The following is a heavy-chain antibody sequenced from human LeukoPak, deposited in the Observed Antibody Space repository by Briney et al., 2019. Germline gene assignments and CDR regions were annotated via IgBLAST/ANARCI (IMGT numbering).Heavy chain of an antibody. V-gene: IGHV1-69*04. CDR1: RGTFSSYA. J-gene: IGHJ4*02. CDR2: IIPILGIA. Sequence: SVKVSCKASRGTFSSYAISWVRQAPGQGLEWMGRIIPILGIANYAQKFQGRVTITADKSTSTAYMELSSLRSEDTAVYYCARAPSVVVAATFDYWGQGTLVTVSS. D-gene: IGHD2-15*01. CDR3: ARAPSVVVAATFDY.